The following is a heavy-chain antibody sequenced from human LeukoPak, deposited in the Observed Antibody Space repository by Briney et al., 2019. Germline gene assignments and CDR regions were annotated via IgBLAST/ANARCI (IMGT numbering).Heavy chain of an antibody. Sequence: GGSLRLSCAASGFTFSSYSMNWVRQAPGKGLEWVSSISSSSSYIYYADSVKGRFTISRDNAKNSLYLQMNSLRAEDTALYYCARVYSSGWYFGANAFDIWGQGTMVTVSS. CDR1: GFTFSSYS. V-gene: IGHV3-21*04. D-gene: IGHD6-19*01. CDR3: ARVYSSGWYFGANAFDI. CDR2: ISSSSSYI. J-gene: IGHJ3*02.